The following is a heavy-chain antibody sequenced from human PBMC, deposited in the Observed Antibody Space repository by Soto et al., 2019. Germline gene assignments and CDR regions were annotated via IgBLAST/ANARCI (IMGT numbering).Heavy chain of an antibody. Sequence: VGSLRLSCAASGFTFTRYSMNWVRQAPGKVLEWVSSISSTTNYIYYGDSMKVRFTISRDNAKNSLYLEMNSLRAEDTAVYYCARESEDLTSNFDYWGQGTLVTV. CDR3: ARESEDLTSNFDY. CDR1: GFTFTRYS. V-gene: IGHV3-21*06. CDR2: ISSTTNYI. J-gene: IGHJ4*02.